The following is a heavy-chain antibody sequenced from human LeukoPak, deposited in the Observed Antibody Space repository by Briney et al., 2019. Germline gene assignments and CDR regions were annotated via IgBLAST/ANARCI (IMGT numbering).Heavy chain of an antibody. D-gene: IGHD2-21*02. CDR3: AKYGGNSGVEGFDY. Sequence: GGSLRLSCAASGFTFSSYAMSWVRQAPGEGLEWVSAISGSGGSTYYADSVKGRFTISRDNSKNTLYLQMNSLRAEDTAVYYCAKYGGNSGVEGFDYWGQGTLVTVSS. J-gene: IGHJ4*02. V-gene: IGHV3-23*01. CDR2: ISGSGGST. CDR1: GFTFSSYA.